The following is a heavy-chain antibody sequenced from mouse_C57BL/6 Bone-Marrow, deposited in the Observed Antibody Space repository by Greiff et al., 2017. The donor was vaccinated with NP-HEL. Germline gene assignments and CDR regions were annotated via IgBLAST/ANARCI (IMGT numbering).Heavy chain of an antibody. D-gene: IGHD2-5*01. CDR3: ARQQAYYSNPMTDAMDY. J-gene: IGHJ4*01. CDR1: GFNIKDYY. V-gene: IGHV14-2*01. CDR2: IDPEDGET. Sequence: VQLKESGAELVKPGASVKLSCTASGFNIKDYYMHWVKQRPEQGLEWIGRIDPEDGETKYAPKFQGKATITADKSSNTAYLQLSSLTSEDTAVYYCARQQAYYSNPMTDAMDYWGQGTSVTVSS.